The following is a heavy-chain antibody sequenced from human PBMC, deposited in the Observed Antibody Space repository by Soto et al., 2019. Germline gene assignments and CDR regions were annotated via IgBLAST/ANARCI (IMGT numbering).Heavy chain of an antibody. V-gene: IGHV3-23*01. CDR1: GFTFNTYG. CDR2: VSGSGGGT. D-gene: IGHD3-16*01. CDR3: AKGGQMSY. J-gene: IGHJ4*02. Sequence: GGSLRLSCAASGFTFNTYGMTWVRQAPGKGLEWVSTVSGSGGGTYYADSVKGRFTISRVNSKNTMYLQMSNLRADDTALYYCAKGGQMSYWGQGALVTVSS.